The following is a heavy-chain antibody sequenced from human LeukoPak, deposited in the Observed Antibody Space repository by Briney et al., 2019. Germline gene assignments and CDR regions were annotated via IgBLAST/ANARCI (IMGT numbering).Heavy chain of an antibody. CDR2: ISGSGGST. CDR3: AKVSVVVPAATYFDY. V-gene: IGHV3-23*01. Sequence: PGGSLRLSCAASGFTFSSYAMSWVRQAPGKGLEWVPAISGSGGSTYYADSVKGRFTISRDNSKNTLYLQMNSLRAEDTAVYYCAKVSVVVPAATYFDYWGQGTLVTVSS. CDR1: GFTFSSYA. D-gene: IGHD2-2*01. J-gene: IGHJ4*02.